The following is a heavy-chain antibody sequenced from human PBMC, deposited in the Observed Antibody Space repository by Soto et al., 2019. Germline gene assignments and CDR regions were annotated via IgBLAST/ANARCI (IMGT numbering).Heavy chain of an antibody. J-gene: IGHJ4*02. CDR2: IKQDGSEK. D-gene: IGHD2-8*01. Sequence: GGSLRLSCAASGFTFSSYWMSWVRQAPGKGLEWVANIKQDGSEKYYVDSVKGRFTISRDNAKNSMYPQMNSLRAEDTDVYYCASGAGVGPFDYWGQVTPVTVTS. V-gene: IGHV3-7*01. CDR1: GFTFSSYW. CDR3: ASGAGVGPFDY.